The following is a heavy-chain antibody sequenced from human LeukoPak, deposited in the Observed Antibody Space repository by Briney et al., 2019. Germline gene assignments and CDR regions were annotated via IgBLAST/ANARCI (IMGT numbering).Heavy chain of an antibody. D-gene: IGHD2-15*01. J-gene: IGHJ4*02. V-gene: IGHV3-23*01. CDR3: AKDGGLSTPRYFDY. Sequence: TGGSLRLSCAASGFTFSSYAMSWVRQAPGKGLEWVSAISGSGGSTYYADSVKGRFTISRDKSKNTLYLQMNSLRAEDTAVYYCAKDGGLSTPRYFDYWGQGTLVTVSS. CDR2: ISGSGGST. CDR1: GFTFSSYA.